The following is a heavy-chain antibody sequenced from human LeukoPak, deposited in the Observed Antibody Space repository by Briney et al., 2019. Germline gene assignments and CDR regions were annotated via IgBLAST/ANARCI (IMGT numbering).Heavy chain of an antibody. CDR1: GFTFSSTW. CDR2: INSDGSNP. CDR3: ARDWYYAVDY. J-gene: IGHJ4*02. Sequence: GGSLRLSCAASGFTFSSTWMHWVRLVPGKGLVWVSRINSDGSNPICADSVKGRFAISRDNAKNTLYLQMSSLRAEDTAVYYCARDWYYAVDYWGQGTLVTVSS. V-gene: IGHV3-74*01. D-gene: IGHD3-10*01.